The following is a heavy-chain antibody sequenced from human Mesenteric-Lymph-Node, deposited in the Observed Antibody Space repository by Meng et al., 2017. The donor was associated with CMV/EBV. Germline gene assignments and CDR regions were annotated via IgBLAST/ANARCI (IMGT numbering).Heavy chain of an antibody. V-gene: IGHV3-11*01. CDR2: ISTSGNIM. CDR3: ARGGYQYVDY. Sequence: GESLKISCAASGFIFSDSYMSWLRQAPGKGLEWVSYISTSGNIMYYADSVKGRFTISRDNAENSLYLQMNSLRAEDTAVYYCARGGYQYVDYWGQGTLVTVSS. D-gene: IGHD3-16*02. CDR1: GFIFSDSY. J-gene: IGHJ4*02.